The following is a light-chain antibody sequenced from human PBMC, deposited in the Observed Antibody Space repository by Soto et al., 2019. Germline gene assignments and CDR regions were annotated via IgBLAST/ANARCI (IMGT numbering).Light chain of an antibody. Sequence: DFQMTQSPSSLSASVGDRATIACRASQSISSNLNWYQLKPGKAPKLLIHSTSNLRSGVPSRFSGSGSGTAFTLTINGLQPEDFATYFCQQSYSTATFGPGTRVDI. J-gene: IGKJ3*01. CDR1: QSISSN. V-gene: IGKV1-39*01. CDR3: QQSYSTAT. CDR2: STS.